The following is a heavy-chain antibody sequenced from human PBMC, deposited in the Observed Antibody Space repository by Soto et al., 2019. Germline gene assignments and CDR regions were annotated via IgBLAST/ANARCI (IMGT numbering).Heavy chain of an antibody. D-gene: IGHD3-10*01. CDR2: VSYDGGTR. CDR1: GFSFSTYA. CDR3: AREEYKYDLGALDF. J-gene: IGHJ4*02. Sequence: ESGGGVVQPGRSLRLSCAASGFSFSTYAMQWVRQAPGKGLEWVAVVSYDGGTRFYADSVKGRFTISRDNSKNTLYLDINSLTIEDTAVYYGAREEYKYDLGALDFWGRGALVTVSS. V-gene: IGHV3-30-3*01.